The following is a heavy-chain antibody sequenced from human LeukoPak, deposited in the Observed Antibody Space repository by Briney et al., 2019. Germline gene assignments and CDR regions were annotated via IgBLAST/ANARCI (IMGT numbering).Heavy chain of an antibody. J-gene: IGHJ4*02. CDR2: LNWNGGST. Sequence: GGSLRLSCAASGFTFSYYWMSWVRQAPGKGLEWVSGLNWNGGSTGYADSVKGRFIISRDNAKNCLYLQMNSLRAEDTALYYCAKSASSWPLYYFDYWGQGTLVTVSS. CDR1: GFTFSYYW. V-gene: IGHV3-20*04. CDR3: AKSASSWPLYYFDY. D-gene: IGHD6-13*01.